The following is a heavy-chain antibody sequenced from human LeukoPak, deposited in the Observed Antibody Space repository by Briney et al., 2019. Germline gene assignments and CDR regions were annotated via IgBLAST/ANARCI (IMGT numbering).Heavy chain of an antibody. V-gene: IGHV1-2*02. CDR2: ISPNRGGT. CDR1: GYTFTGYY. D-gene: IGHD4-17*01. Sequence: ASVKVSCKASGYTFTGYYMHWVRQAPGQGLEWMGWISPNRGGTNLAQKFQGRVTMTRDTSISTAYMELSSLTSDDTAIYYCARLLEGDYHFDSWGQGTLVTVSS. CDR3: ARLLEGDYHFDS. J-gene: IGHJ4*02.